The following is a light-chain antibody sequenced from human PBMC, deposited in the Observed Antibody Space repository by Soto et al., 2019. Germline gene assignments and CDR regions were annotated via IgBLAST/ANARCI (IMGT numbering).Light chain of an antibody. J-gene: IGKJ5*01. CDR2: GAS. CDR3: QQYKNWPPIT. V-gene: IGKV3-15*01. Sequence: EIVMTQSPATLSVSPGGRVTLSCRASQSISNNLAWYQQRPGQAPRLLIYGASTRATGIPARFSGSGSGTEFALTISSLQSEDSAVYYCQQYKNWPPITFGQGTRLEIK. CDR1: QSISNN.